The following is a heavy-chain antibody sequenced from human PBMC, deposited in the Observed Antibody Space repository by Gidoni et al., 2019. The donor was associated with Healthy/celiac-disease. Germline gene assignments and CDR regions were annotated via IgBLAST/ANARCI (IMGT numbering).Heavy chain of an antibody. Sequence: QVQLVESGGGVVQPGRSLRLSCAASGFTFSSYGMHWVRQAPGKGLEWVAVIWYDGSNKYYADSVKGRFTISRDNSKNTLYLQMNSLRAEDTAVYYCARDLGYTPYYYYGMDVWGQGTTVTVSS. D-gene: IGHD3-16*01. CDR1: GFTFSSYG. V-gene: IGHV3-33*01. CDR2: IWYDGSNK. CDR3: ARDLGYTPYYYYGMDV. J-gene: IGHJ6*02.